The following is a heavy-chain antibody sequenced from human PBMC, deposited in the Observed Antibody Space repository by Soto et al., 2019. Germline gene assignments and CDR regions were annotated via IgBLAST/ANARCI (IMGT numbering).Heavy chain of an antibody. CDR1: GFTFSDYA. CDR2: VSASASNT. V-gene: IGHV3-23*01. Sequence: EVQLLQHGGGLVQPGGSLRLTCAASGFTFSDYAMSWVRQAPVKGLEWASTVSASASNTHYADSVKGRFTISRDNSKNTLFLQMDSLRAEDTALYYCANVPIWCGSSRCYTEGFDYWGQGTLVIVSS. J-gene: IGHJ4*02. CDR3: ANVPIWCGSSRCYTEGFDY. D-gene: IGHD2-2*01.